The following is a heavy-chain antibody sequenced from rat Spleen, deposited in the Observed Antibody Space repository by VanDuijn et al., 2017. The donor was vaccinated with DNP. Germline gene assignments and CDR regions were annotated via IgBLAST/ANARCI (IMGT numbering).Heavy chain of an antibody. CDR2: IYVGSHT. D-gene: IGHD1-1*01. J-gene: IGHJ4*01. V-gene: IGHV5S10*01. CDR1: GFSFSDSA. CDR3: TTLITFMNG. Sequence: EVQLVESGGGVVQPGKSLKLSCAASGFSFSDSAMAWVRQSPKMGLEWVATIYVGSHTFYRDSVQGRFIISRDNAKTTLNLQMDSLRSEDTATYYCTTLITFMNGWGQGTSVTVSS.